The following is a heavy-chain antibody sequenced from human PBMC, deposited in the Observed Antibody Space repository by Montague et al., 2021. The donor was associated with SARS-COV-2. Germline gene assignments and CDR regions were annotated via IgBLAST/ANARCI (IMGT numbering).Heavy chain of an antibody. V-gene: IGHV3-33*08. J-gene: IGHJ6*02. CDR1: GFTVTDTY. CDR2: MWYDGGDK. CDR3: AREYDTNGYYYYGMDV. Sequence: SLRLSCAASGFTVTDTYMTWVRQAPGKGLEWVAVMWYDGGDKYYADSVKGRFTMSRDKSKNAVYLQMSSLRVEDTAVYYCAREYDTNGYYYYGMDVWGQGTTVTVSS. D-gene: IGHD2-8*01.